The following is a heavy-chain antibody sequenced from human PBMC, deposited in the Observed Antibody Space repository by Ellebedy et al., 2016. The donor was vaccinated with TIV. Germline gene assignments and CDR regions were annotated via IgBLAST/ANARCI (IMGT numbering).Heavy chain of an antibody. CDR2: IWYDGSKK. CDR1: GFSLSNYG. Sequence: GGSLRLXXAASGFSLSNYGMHWVRQAPGKGLEWVAFIWYDGSKKYYVDSVKGRFAISRDTSKNTLYLQMNSLRADDTGVYYCARDSRYCTSRTCLINPYYYHGMDVWGQGTTVTVSS. J-gene: IGHJ6*02. CDR3: ARDSRYCTSRTCLINPYYYHGMDV. D-gene: IGHD2-2*01. V-gene: IGHV3-33*01.